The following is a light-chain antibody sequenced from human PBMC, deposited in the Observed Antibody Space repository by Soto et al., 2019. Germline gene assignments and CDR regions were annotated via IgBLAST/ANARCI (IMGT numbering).Light chain of an antibody. CDR3: SSYTSSSSVV. V-gene: IGLV2-14*01. CDR2: EVS. J-gene: IGLJ2*01. Sequence: QSALTQPASGSGSPGQAITISCTGASSEFGGYNYVSWYQRHPGKAPKLMIYEVSNRPAGVSNGFAGSKSGNAASLTISGLPADDEADYYCSSYTSSSSVVFGGGTKVTVL. CDR1: SSEFGGYNY.